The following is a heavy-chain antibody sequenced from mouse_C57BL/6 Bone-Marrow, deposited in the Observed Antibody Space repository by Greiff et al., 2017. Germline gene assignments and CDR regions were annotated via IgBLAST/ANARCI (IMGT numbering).Heavy chain of an antibody. D-gene: IGHD1-1*01. CDR3: ARAGVLRSNWYFGV. Sequence: VQLQQSGPELVKPGASVKISCKASGYTFTDYYMNWVKQRHGKSLEWIGDINPNNGGTSYNQKFKGKATLTVDKSSSTAYMELHSLTSEDSAVYYCARAGVLRSNWYFGVWGTGTTVTVSS. CDR1: GYTFTDYY. J-gene: IGHJ1*03. CDR2: INPNNGGT. V-gene: IGHV1-26*01.